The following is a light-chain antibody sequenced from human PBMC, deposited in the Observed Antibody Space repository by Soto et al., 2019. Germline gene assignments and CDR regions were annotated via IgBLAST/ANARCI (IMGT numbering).Light chain of an antibody. Sequence: ELTEPPSVSVSPGQTASITCSGDKLGDKYACWYQQKPGQSPVLVIYQDSKRPSGIPERFSGSNSGNTATLTISGTQAMDEADYYCQAWDSSTAHVVFGGGTKLTVL. V-gene: IGLV3-1*01. CDR1: KLGDKY. CDR2: QDS. J-gene: IGLJ2*01. CDR3: QAWDSSTAHVV.